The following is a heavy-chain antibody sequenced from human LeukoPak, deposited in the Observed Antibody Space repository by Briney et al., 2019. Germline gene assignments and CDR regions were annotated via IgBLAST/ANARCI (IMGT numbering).Heavy chain of an antibody. J-gene: IGHJ4*02. CDR1: GSSITTTDSD. D-gene: IGHD1-26*01. CDR3: ARFKGGTGFDY. V-gene: IGHV4-39*01. Sequence: PSETLSLTCAVSGSSITTTDSDWAWIRQPPGQGFEWIATISSSGKAYYYPSLMSRVTISVDTSKNQFSLDVPSVTAADTGLFYCARFKGGTGFDYWGRGILVIVS. CDR2: ISSSGKA.